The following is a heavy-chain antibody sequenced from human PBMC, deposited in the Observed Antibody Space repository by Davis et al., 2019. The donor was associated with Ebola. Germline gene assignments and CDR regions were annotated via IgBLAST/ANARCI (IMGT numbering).Heavy chain of an antibody. D-gene: IGHD4-17*01. Sequence: GESLKISCAASGFTFSSYAMSWVRQAPGKGLEWVSAISGSGGSTYYADSVKGRFTISRHNSKNTLYLQMNSLRAEDTAVYYCARVYGDLYYYGMDVWGQGTTVTVSS. CDR3: ARVYGDLYYYGMDV. J-gene: IGHJ6*02. CDR1: GFTFSSYA. V-gene: IGHV3-23*01. CDR2: ISGSGGST.